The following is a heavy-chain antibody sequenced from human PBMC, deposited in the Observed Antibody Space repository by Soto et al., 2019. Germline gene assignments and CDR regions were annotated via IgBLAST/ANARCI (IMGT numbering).Heavy chain of an antibody. Sequence: XGSLRLSCAASGFTFSDYYMSWIRQAPGKGLEWVSYITSSGSTIYYADSVKGRFTISRDNAKNSLYLQMNSLRADDTAVYYCARDFTVGFEPAYWGQGTLVTVSS. CDR1: GFTFSDYY. V-gene: IGHV3-11*01. D-gene: IGHD1-26*01. CDR2: ITSSGSTI. J-gene: IGHJ4*02. CDR3: ARDFTVGFEPAY.